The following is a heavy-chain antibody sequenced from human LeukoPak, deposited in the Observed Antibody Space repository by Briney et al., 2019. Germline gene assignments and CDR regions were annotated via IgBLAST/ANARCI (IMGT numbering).Heavy chain of an antibody. CDR2: ISWNSGSI. CDR3: AKDMGSGWPSYWYFDL. CDR1: GFTFSSYG. D-gene: IGHD6-19*01. Sequence: HTGGSLRLSCAASGFTFSSYGMNWVRQAPGKGLEWVSGISWNSGSIGYADSVKGRFTISRDNAKNSLYLQMNSLRAEDMALYYCAKDMGSGWPSYWYFDLWGRGTLVTVSS. V-gene: IGHV3-9*03. J-gene: IGHJ2*01.